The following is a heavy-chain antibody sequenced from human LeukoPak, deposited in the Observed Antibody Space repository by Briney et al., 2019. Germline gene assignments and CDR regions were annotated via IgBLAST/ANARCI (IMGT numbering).Heavy chain of an antibody. Sequence: GESLKISCKGSGYSFTSYWIGWVRQMPGKGLEWMGIIYPGDSDTRYSPSFQGQVTISADKSISTAYLQWSSLKASDTAMYYCARQGAMDTAMVTQGDDAFDIWGQGIMVTVSS. CDR2: IYPGDSDT. V-gene: IGHV5-51*01. D-gene: IGHD5-18*01. J-gene: IGHJ3*02. CDR1: GYSFTSYW. CDR3: ARQGAMDTAMVTQGDDAFDI.